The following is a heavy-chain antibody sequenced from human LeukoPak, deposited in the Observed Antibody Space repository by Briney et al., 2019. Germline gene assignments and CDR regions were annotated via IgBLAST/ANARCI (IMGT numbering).Heavy chain of an antibody. J-gene: IGHJ5*02. D-gene: IGHD2-15*01. CDR3: ARLEGKVAASNCFDP. Sequence: SETLSLTCTVSGGSISRYYWSWIPQPPGKGLEWIGYIYYSGSTNYNPSLKSRVTISVDTSKNQFSLKLSSVTAADTAVYYCARLEGKVAASNCFDPWGQGTLVTVSS. V-gene: IGHV4-59*08. CDR2: IYYSGST. CDR1: GGSISRYY.